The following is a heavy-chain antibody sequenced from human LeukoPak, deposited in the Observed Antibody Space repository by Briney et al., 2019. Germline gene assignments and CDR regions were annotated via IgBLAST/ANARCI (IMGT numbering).Heavy chain of an antibody. Sequence: GGSLRLSCAASGFTFNNYWMHWVRQAPGKGLEWVSGISWNSGSIDYADSVKGRFTISRDNAKNSLYLQMNSLRAEDTALYYCAKENYDILTGYKGYGMDVWGQGTTVTVSS. CDR1: GFTFNNYW. J-gene: IGHJ6*02. V-gene: IGHV3-9*01. CDR3: AKENYDILTGYKGYGMDV. D-gene: IGHD3-9*01. CDR2: ISWNSGSI.